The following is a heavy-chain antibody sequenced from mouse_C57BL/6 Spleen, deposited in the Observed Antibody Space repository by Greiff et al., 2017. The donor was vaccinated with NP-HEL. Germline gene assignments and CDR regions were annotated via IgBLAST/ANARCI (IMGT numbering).Heavy chain of an antibody. CDR2: FHPYNDDT. Sequence: VQLQESGAELVKPGASVKMSCKASGYTFTTYPIEWMKQNHGKSLEWIGNFHPYNDDTTYNEKFKGKATLTVEKSSSTVYLEISRLTSDDSAVYYCAKGDYDRNFDVWGTGTTVTVSS. J-gene: IGHJ1*03. CDR3: AKGDYDRNFDV. D-gene: IGHD2-4*01. CDR1: GYTFTTYP. V-gene: IGHV1-47*01.